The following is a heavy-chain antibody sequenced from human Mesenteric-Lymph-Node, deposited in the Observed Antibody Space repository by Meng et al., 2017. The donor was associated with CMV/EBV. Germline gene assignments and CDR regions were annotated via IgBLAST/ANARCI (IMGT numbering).Heavy chain of an antibody. Sequence: SLKISCAASGFTFDDYAMHWVRQAPGKGLEWVSGISWNSGSIGYADSVKGRFTISRDNAKNSLYLQMNSLRAEDTALYYCAKGSVVPAAITYYYYGMDVWGQGTTVTVSS. J-gene: IGHJ6*02. V-gene: IGHV3-9*01. D-gene: IGHD2-2*01. CDR2: ISWNSGSI. CDR3: AKGSVVPAAITYYYYGMDV. CDR1: GFTFDDYA.